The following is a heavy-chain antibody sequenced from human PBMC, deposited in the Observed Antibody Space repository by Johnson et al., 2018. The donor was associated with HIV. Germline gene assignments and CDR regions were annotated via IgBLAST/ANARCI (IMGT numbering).Heavy chain of an antibody. Sequence: QVQLVESGVGVVQPGGSLRLSCAATGFSFRSYGMHWVRQGPGKGLEWMAFIRYDGSNKFYADSVKGRFTISRDNSKNTLYLQMNSLRAEDTAVYYCARDQYGSSGRYAFDIWGQGTMVTVSS. CDR2: IRYDGSNK. CDR3: ARDQYGSSGRYAFDI. J-gene: IGHJ3*02. CDR1: GFSFRSYG. D-gene: IGHD3-10*01. V-gene: IGHV3-30*02.